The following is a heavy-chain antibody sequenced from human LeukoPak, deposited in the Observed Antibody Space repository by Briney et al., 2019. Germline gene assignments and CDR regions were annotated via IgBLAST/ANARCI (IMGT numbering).Heavy chain of an antibody. CDR3: AKRPNPPGVYFDY. J-gene: IGHJ4*02. CDR1: GFTFTSYG. V-gene: IGHV3-48*01. CDR2: IGSSSTTI. Sequence: PGGSLRLSCAASGFTFTSYGMNWVRQAPGKGLEWVSYIGSSSTTIYYADSVKGRFTISRDNAKNSLYLQMNSLRAEDTAVYYCAKRPNPPGVYFDYWGQGTLVTVSS. D-gene: IGHD1-1*01.